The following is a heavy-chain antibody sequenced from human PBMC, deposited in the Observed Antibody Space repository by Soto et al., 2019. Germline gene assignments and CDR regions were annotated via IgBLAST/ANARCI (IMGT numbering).Heavy chain of an antibody. CDR1: GYTFTGYY. J-gene: IGHJ4*02. Sequence: ASVKVSCKASGYTFTGYYMPWVRQAPGQGLEWMGWINPNSGGTNYAQKFQGRVTMTRDTSISTAYMELRGLRDVDTAVYYCARTSIAARPYDYWGQGTLVTVSS. CDR2: INPNSGGT. D-gene: IGHD6-6*01. CDR3: ARTSIAARPYDY. V-gene: IGHV1-2*02.